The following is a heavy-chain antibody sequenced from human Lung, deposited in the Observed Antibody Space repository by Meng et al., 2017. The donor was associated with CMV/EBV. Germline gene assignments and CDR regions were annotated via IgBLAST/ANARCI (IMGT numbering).Heavy chain of an antibody. CDR1: GFTFSSYE. D-gene: IGHD6-13*01. CDR2: ISSSGSTI. V-gene: IGHV3-48*03. J-gene: IGHJ4*02. Sequence: GGSLRLXCAASGFTFSSYEMNWVRQAPGKGLEWVSYISSSGSTIYYADSVKGRFTISRDNAKNSLYLQMNSLRAEDTAVYYCARTIAAAPYYFDYWGQGTLVTVSS. CDR3: ARTIAAAPYYFDY.